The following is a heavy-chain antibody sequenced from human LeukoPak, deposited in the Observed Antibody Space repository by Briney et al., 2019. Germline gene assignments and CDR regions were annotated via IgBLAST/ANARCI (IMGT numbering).Heavy chain of an antibody. D-gene: IGHD3-9*01. CDR1: GGSISSGGYY. CDR2: IYYSGST. V-gene: IGHV4-31*03. J-gene: IGHJ6*03. Sequence: SETLSLTCTVSGGSISSGGYYWSWIRRHPGKGLEWIGYIYYSGSTYYNPSLKSRVTISVDTSKNQFSLKLSSVTAADTAVYYCARETIFTPNGYYYYYYMDVWGKGTTVTVSS. CDR3: ARETIFTPNGYYYYYYMDV.